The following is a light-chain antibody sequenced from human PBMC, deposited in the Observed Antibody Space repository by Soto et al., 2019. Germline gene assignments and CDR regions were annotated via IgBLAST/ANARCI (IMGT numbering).Light chain of an antibody. V-gene: IGKV3-11*01. CDR3: QQRTNWPPSLT. CDR2: DAS. CDR1: QSVSSY. Sequence: EIVLTQSPATLSLSPGERVTLSCRASQSVSSYLAWYQQKPGQAPRLLIYDASNRATGIPARFSGSGSGTDFTLTISSLEPEDVEVYYCQQRTNWPPSLTFGGGTKVEIK. J-gene: IGKJ4*01.